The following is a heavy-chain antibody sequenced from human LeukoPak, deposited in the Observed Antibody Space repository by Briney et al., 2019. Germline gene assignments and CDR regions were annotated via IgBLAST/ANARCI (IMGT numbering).Heavy chain of an antibody. CDR2: ISGSGGST. D-gene: IGHD3-9*01. CDR3: AKEGYYDILTGYYPSNYYYFDY. V-gene: IGHV3-23*01. J-gene: IGHJ4*02. CDR1: GFTLSSYA. Sequence: GGSLRLSCAASGFTLSSYAMSWVRQAQGKGLEWVSAISGSGGSTYYADSVKGRFTISRDNSKNTLYLQMNSLRAEDTAVYYCAKEGYYDILTGYYPSNYYYFDYWGQGTLVTVSS.